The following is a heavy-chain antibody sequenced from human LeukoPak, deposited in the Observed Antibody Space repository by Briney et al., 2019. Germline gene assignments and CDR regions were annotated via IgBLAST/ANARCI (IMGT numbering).Heavy chain of an antibody. Sequence: PSETLSLTCTGSGGSISSSTYYWGWIRQPPGKGLEWIGSIYYSGTTYYNPSLKSRVTISVDMSKNQFSLKLSSVTAADTAVYYCARGQVEMATLDYWGQGTLVTVSS. V-gene: IGHV4-39*01. CDR1: GGSISSSTYY. J-gene: IGHJ4*02. CDR2: IYYSGTT. D-gene: IGHD5-24*01. CDR3: ARGQVEMATLDY.